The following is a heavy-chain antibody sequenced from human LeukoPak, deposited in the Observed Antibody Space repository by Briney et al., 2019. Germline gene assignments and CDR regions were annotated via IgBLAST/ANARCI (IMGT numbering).Heavy chain of an antibody. Sequence: GGSLRLSCAASGFTFSSYGMHWVRQAPGKGLEWVAVISYDGSNKYYADSVKGRFTISRGNSKNTLYLQMNSLRAEDTAVYYCVSFYETYWGRGTLVTVSS. V-gene: IGHV3-30*03. J-gene: IGHJ4*02. CDR1: GFTFSSYG. D-gene: IGHD2/OR15-2a*01. CDR2: ISYDGSNK. CDR3: VSFYETY.